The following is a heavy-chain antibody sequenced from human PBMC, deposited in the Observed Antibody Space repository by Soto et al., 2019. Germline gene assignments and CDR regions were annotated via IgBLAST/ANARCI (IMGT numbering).Heavy chain of an antibody. CDR3: ARTLYGDNVDS. Sequence: QVQLVQSGAEVKKPGASVKVSCKASGYTFTSYDIYWVRQATGQELEWMGWMNPNSWNTGYAQKSQGRANPTSNTSICTGSTELSSLRSEDTAVYYCARTLYGDNVDSGGQGTLVTVSS. V-gene: IGHV1-8*01. CDR2: MNPNSWNT. CDR1: GYTFTSYD. D-gene: IGHD4-17*01. J-gene: IGHJ4*02.